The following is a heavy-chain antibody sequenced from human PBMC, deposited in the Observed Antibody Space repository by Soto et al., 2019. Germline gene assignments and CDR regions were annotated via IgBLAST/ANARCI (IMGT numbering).Heavy chain of an antibody. CDR3: AHRACRPGLYRAFYFDP. Sequence: QITLKESGPTLVKPTQTLTLTCTFSGFSLSTSGVGEGWIRQPPGKALEWLALLYLDGDKRYSQSLKTRLSITKDAAKNQVVLTLTSVDPLDTATYYCAHRACRPGLYRAFYFDPWGPGTLVTVSS. CDR2: LYLDGDK. J-gene: IGHJ5*02. V-gene: IGHV2-5*02. D-gene: IGHD2-2*01. CDR1: GFSLSTSGVG.